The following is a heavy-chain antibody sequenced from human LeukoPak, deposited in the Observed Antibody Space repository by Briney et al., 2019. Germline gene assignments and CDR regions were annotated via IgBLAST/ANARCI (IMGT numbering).Heavy chain of an antibody. CDR3: AKEGSSGWYSFFDY. CDR2: ISASGGST. CDR1: GFTFSSYA. V-gene: IGHV3-23*01. J-gene: IGHJ4*02. Sequence: GGSLRLSCAASGFTFSSYAMTWVRQAPGKGLEWVSAISASGGSTYYADSVKGRFTISRDKPKNTLYLQMTSLRADDTAVYYCAKEGSSGWYSFFDYWGPGTLVTVSS. D-gene: IGHD6-19*01.